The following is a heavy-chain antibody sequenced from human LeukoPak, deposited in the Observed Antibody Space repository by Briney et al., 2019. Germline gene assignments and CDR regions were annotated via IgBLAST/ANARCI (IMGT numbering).Heavy chain of an antibody. CDR2: MSGSGGST. CDR1: GFTFSIYG. J-gene: IGHJ4*02. V-gene: IGHV3-23*01. Sequence: PGGSLRLSCAASGFTFSIYGMSWVRQAPGKGLEWVSVMSGSGGSTYYADSVKGRFTISRDNSKNTLYLQMNSLRAEDTAVYYCAKWITYHSDRSGYFDDWGQGTLVTVSS. CDR3: AKWITYHSDRSGYFDD. D-gene: IGHD3-22*01.